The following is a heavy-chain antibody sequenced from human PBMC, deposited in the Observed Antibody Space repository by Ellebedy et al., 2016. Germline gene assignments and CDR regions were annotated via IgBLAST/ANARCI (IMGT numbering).Heavy chain of an antibody. CDR2: VDNDGSNT. V-gene: IGHV3-74*01. CDR3: VRGGYSSSAPLWD. J-gene: IGHJ1*01. CDR1: GFTFSRYS. Sequence: HTGGSLRLSCSVSGFTFSRYSMHWVRQGPGKGLVWASRVDNDGSNTTYADSVKGRFTISRDNAKNTLYLQMNSLRAEDTAVYYCVRGGYSSSAPLWDWGQGTLVTVSS. D-gene: IGHD6-6*01.